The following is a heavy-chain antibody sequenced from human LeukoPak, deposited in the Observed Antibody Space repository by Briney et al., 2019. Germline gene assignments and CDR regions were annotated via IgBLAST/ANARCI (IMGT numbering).Heavy chain of an antibody. CDR1: GYTFTSHY. J-gene: IGHJ6*03. CDR3: ARDYSASTGGNSDYYYYYYMDV. V-gene: IGHV1-46*01. D-gene: IGHD4-23*01. CDR2: INPTGDTT. Sequence: ASVKVSCKASGYTFTSHYMHWVRQAPGQGLEWMGVINPTGDTTRYAQKFQGRVTMTRDMSTSTDYMELSSLRSEDTAVYYCARDYSASTGGNSDYYYYYYMDVWGKGTTVTVSS.